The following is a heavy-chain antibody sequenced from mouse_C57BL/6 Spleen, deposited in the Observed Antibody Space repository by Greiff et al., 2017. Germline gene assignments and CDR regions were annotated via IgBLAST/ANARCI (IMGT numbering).Heavy chain of an antibody. V-gene: IGHV5-17*01. CDR1: GFTFSDYG. Sequence: EVKLMESGGGLVKPGGSLKLSCAASGFTFSDYGMHWVRQAPEKGLEWVAYISSGSSTFYYADTAKGRFTISRDNAKNTLFLKMTSLRSEDTAMYYCARPFGYSNYGFAYWGQGTLVTVSA. CDR3: ARPFGYSNYGFAY. J-gene: IGHJ3*01. CDR2: ISSGSSTF. D-gene: IGHD2-5*01.